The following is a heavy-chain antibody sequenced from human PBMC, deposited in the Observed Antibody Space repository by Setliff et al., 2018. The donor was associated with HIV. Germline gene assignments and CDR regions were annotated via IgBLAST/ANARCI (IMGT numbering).Heavy chain of an antibody. Sequence: LSLTCAVSGYSISSGCYWGWIRQPPGKGLEWIGSMYYTGSTYYSPSLNSRFTISVDTSKNQFSLKLRSVTAADTAVYYCARQPLYNDYDWRSYYFDYWGQGSLVTVSS. CDR3: ARQPLYNDYDWRSYYFDY. J-gene: IGHJ4*02. CDR2: MYYTGST. D-gene: IGHD5-12*01. CDR1: GYSISSGCY. V-gene: IGHV4-38-2*01.